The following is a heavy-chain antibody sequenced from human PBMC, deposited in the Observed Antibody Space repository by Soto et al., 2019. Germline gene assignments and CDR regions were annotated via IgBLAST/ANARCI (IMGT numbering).Heavy chain of an antibody. J-gene: IGHJ4*02. D-gene: IGHD5-12*01. Sequence: QVQLQESGPGLVKPSGTLSLTCAVSIGSISSSNWWSWVRQPPGKGLVWIGEIYHSGRTNYNPSLKSRVTLSVDKSKNQFSLKLSSVTAADTAVYYCASRDIVATIGFDYWGQGTLVTVS. CDR1: IGSISSSNW. CDR3: ASRDIVATIGFDY. V-gene: IGHV4-4*02. CDR2: IYHSGRT.